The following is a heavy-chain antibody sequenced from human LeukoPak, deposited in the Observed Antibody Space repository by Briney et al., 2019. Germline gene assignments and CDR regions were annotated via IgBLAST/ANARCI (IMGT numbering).Heavy chain of an antibody. J-gene: IGHJ6*02. Sequence: GASVTVSCKASGGTFSSYAISWVRQAPGQGLEWMGGIIPIFGTANYAQKFQGRVTITADESTSTAYMELSSLRSEDTAVYYCARGGAGVQLWPEYYYYGMDVWGQGTTVTVSS. CDR1: GGTFSSYA. D-gene: IGHD5-18*01. CDR2: IIPIFGTA. CDR3: ARGGAGVQLWPEYYYYGMDV. V-gene: IGHV1-69*13.